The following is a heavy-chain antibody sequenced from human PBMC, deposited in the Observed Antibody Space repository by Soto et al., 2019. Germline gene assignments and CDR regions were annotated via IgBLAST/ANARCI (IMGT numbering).Heavy chain of an antibody. CDR3: ARFSGGSYNTYYFYYGMDV. CDR1: GYTFTSYG. D-gene: IGHD2-15*01. V-gene: IGHV1-18*01. Sequence: GASVKDSCKASGYTFTSYGISWVRQAPGQGLDWMGWISAYNGNTKYAQDLQGRVTMTTDTSTSTAYMELRSLRSDDTAVYYCARFSGGSYNTYYFYYGMDVWGQGTTVTVSS. J-gene: IGHJ6*02. CDR2: ISAYNGNT.